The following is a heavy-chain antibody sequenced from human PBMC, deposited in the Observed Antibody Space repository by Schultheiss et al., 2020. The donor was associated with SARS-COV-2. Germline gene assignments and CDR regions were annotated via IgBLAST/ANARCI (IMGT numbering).Heavy chain of an antibody. D-gene: IGHD2-2*01. Sequence: GESLKISCAASGFTFSNAWMSWVRQAPGKGLEWVGRIKSKTDGGTTDYAAPVKGRFTISRDDSKSIAYLQMNSLKTEDTAVYYCTTDSTMVARDYYYYGMDVWGQGTTVTVSS. CDR3: TTDSTMVARDYYYYGMDV. CDR1: GFTFSNAW. CDR2: IKSKTDGGTT. V-gene: IGHV3-15*01. J-gene: IGHJ6*02.